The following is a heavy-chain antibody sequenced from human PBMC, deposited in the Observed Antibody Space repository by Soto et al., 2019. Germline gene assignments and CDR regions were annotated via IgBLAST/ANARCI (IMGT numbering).Heavy chain of an antibody. D-gene: IGHD3-16*01. Sequence: QVQLVQSGDEVKKPGASVKVSCKGSGYIFVKYGIAWVRQAPGQGLEWMGWISPYTGNTHSATKVQCRLTMTTDTSTQTAYMALGSLTSDDTAVYYCVMVDNYVTPTPHDVWGQGTTVTVSS. CDR1: GYIFVKYG. CDR2: ISPYTGNT. CDR3: VMVDNYVTPTPHDV. V-gene: IGHV1-18*01. J-gene: IGHJ6*02.